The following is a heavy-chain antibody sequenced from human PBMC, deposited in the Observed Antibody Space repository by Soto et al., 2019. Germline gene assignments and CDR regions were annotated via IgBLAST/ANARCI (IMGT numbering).Heavy chain of an antibody. V-gene: IGHV3-33*01. CDR3: ARESPGIAAAGTSWGHYYYYYGMDV. D-gene: IGHD6-13*01. CDR1: GFTFSSYG. CDR2: IWYDGSNK. Sequence: QVQLVESGGGVVQPGRSLRLSCAASGFTFSSYGMHWVRQAPGKGLEWVAVIWYDGSNKYYADSVKGRFTISRDNSKNTLYLQMNSLRAEDTAVYYCARESPGIAAAGTSWGHYYYYYGMDVWGQGTTVTVSS. J-gene: IGHJ6*02.